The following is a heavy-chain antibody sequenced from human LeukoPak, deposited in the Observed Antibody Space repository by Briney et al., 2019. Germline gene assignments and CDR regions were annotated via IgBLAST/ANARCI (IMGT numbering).Heavy chain of an antibody. CDR1: GYTFTGYY. CDR3: ARPAEERYYYYGMDV. CDR2: INPNSGGT. Sequence: RASVKVSCKASGYTFTGYYMHWVRQAPGQGLEWMGWINPNSGGTNYAQKFQGWVTMTRDTSISTAYMELSRLRSDDTAVYYCARPAEERYYYYGMDVWGQGTTVTVSS. V-gene: IGHV1-2*04. J-gene: IGHJ6*02.